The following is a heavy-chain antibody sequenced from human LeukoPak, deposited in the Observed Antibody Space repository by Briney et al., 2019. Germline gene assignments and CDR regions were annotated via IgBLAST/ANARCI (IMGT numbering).Heavy chain of an antibody. Sequence: KPSETLSLTCTVSGGSISSYYWSWIRQPPGKGLEWIGYIYYSGSTNYNPSLKSRVTISVDTSKNQFSLKLSSVTAADTAVYYCARDSSGWYPGRYFDYWGQGTLVTVSS. J-gene: IGHJ4*02. CDR2: IYYSGST. CDR1: GGSISSYY. V-gene: IGHV4-59*01. D-gene: IGHD6-19*01. CDR3: ARDSSGWYPGRYFDY.